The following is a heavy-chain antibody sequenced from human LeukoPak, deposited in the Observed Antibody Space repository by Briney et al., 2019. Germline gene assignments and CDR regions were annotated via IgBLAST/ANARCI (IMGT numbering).Heavy chain of an antibody. CDR3: VRRGLCSGDNCFCHAFDI. D-gene: IGHD2-15*01. CDR2: IYPGDSDT. Sequence: GGSLKISWKGSGFIYINYWIGWVRQVPGQGLEGMGIIYPGDSDTRYSPPFQGQVTISVDRSINTAYLQWSSLKASDTAMYYCVRRGLCSGDNCFCHAFDIWGQGTMVTDSS. V-gene: IGHV5-51*01. CDR1: GFIYINYW. J-gene: IGHJ3*02.